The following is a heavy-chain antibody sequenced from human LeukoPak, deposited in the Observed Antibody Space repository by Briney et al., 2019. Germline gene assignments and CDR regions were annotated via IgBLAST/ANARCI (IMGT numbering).Heavy chain of an antibody. D-gene: IGHD3-9*01. CDR3: ARATTIFWEIGY. CDR1: GYTFTGYY. J-gene: IGHJ4*02. Sequence: AASVKVSCKASGYTFTGYYMHWVRQAPGQGLEWMGWINPNSGGTNYAQKFQGWVTMTRDTSISTAYMELSRLRSDDTAVYYCARATTIFWEIGYWGPGTLVTVSS. CDR2: INPNSGGT. V-gene: IGHV1-2*04.